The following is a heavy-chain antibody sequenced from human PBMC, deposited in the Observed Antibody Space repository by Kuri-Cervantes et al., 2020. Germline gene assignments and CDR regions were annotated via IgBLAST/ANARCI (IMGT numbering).Heavy chain of an antibody. Sequence: ASVKVSCKASGYTFTKYAMHWVRQAPGQRLEWMAWSNAGNGNTKCSQDFQGRVTITRDTSASTAYMELSSLRSEDMAVYYCATASYDILTGLDMAYYYGMDVWGQGTTVTVSS. J-gene: IGHJ6*02. D-gene: IGHD3-9*01. V-gene: IGHV1-3*02. CDR3: ATASYDILTGLDMAYYYGMDV. CDR2: SNAGNGNT. CDR1: GYTFTKYA.